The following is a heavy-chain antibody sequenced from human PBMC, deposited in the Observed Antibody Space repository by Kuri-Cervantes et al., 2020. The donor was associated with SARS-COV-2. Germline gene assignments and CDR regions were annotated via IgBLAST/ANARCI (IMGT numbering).Heavy chain of an antibody. CDR3: ARDGVYYYYYMDV. D-gene: IGHD2-8*01. CDR2: IYTSGST. CDR1: GGSIRSSSYY. Sequence: SETLSLTCTVSGGSIRSSSYYWSWIRQPAGKGLEWIGFIYTSGSTNYNPSLKSRITMSIDMGNNQFSLKLSSVTAADTAVYYCARDGVYYYYYMDVWGKGTTVTVSS. V-gene: IGHV4-61*02. J-gene: IGHJ6*03.